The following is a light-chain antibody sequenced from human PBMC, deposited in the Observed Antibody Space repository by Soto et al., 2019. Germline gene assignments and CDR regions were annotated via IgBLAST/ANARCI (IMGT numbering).Light chain of an antibody. V-gene: IGLV2-14*01. CDR2: EVS. CDR3: SSYTGAITYV. Sequence: QSALTQPASVSGSPGQSITISCTGTSSDVGRYNYVSWYQQHPGKAPKLMIYEVSYRPSGVSPRFSGSKSGDTASLTISGLQAEDEADYYCSSYTGAITYVFGTGTKLTVL. CDR1: SSDVGRYNY. J-gene: IGLJ1*01.